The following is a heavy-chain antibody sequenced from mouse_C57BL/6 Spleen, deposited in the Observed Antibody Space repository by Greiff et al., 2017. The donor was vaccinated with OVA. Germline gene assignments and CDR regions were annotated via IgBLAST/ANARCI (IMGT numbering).Heavy chain of an antibody. Sequence: VQLKQSGTVLARPGASVKMSCKTSGYTFTSYWMHWVKQRPGQGLEWIGAIYPGNSDTSYNQKFKGKAKLTAVTSASTAYMELSSLTNEDSAVYSCTRDYGSFPYYFDYWGQGTTLTVSS. J-gene: IGHJ2*01. CDR3: TRDYGSFPYYFDY. D-gene: IGHD1-1*01. V-gene: IGHV1-5*01. CDR1: GYTFTSYW. CDR2: IYPGNSDT.